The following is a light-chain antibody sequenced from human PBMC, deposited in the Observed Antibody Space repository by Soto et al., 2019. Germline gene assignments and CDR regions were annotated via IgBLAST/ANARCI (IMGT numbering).Light chain of an antibody. J-gene: IGKJ1*01. CDR3: AQYGSAPGT. CDR1: ESVSRTH. Sequence: EIVLTQSPGTLSLSPGERATLSCRASESVSRTHLAWYQQKPGQAPRLLIHSASNRATGVPDRFSGSGSGTDFTRIISRLEREDFAVYYCAQYGSAPGTFGQGTKVEIK. CDR2: SAS. V-gene: IGKV3-20*01.